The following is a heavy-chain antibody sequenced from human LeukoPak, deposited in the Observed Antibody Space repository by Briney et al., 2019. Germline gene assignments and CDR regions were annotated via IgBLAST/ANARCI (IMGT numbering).Heavy chain of an antibody. CDR3: ARDGCSSTSCYTVLSAFDI. V-gene: IGHV4-61*02. CDR2: IYTSGST. Sequence: PSQTLSLTCTVSGGSISSGSYYWSWIRQPAGKGLEWIGRIYTSGSTNYNPSLKSRVTISVDTSKNQFSLKLSSVTAADTAVYYCARDGCSSTSCYTVLSAFDIWGQGTMVTVSS. J-gene: IGHJ3*02. CDR1: GGSISSGSYY. D-gene: IGHD2-2*02.